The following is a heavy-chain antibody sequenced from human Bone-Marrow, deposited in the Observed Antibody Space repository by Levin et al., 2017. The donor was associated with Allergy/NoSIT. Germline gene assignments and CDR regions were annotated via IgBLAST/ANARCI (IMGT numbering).Heavy chain of an antibody. J-gene: IGHJ4*02. Sequence: GGSLRLSCAASGFTFSSYGMHWVRQAPGKGLEWVAVISYDGSNKYYADSVKGRFTISRDNSKNTLYLQMNSLRAEDTAVYYCAKRHSGSDDYFDYWGQGTLVTVSS. V-gene: IGHV3-30*18. CDR1: GFTFSSYG. D-gene: IGHD1-26*01. CDR2: ISYDGSNK. CDR3: AKRHSGSDDYFDY.